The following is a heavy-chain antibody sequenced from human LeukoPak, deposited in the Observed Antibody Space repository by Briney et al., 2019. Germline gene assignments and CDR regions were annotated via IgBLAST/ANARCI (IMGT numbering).Heavy chain of an antibody. CDR1: GGSFSGYY. CDR3: ARAFLNGPEFDY. Sequence: SETLSLTCAVYGGSFSGYYWSWIRQPPGKGLEWIGEINHSGSTNYNPSLKSRVTISVDTSKNQFSLKLSSVTAADTAVYYCARAFLNGPEFDYWAQGTLVTVSS. CDR2: INHSGST. V-gene: IGHV4-34*01. D-gene: IGHD3-10*01. J-gene: IGHJ4*02.